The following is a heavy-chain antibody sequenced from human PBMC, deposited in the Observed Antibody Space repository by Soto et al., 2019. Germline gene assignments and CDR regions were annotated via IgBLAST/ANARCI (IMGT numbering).Heavy chain of an antibody. V-gene: IGHV4-30-4*01. CDR1: GGSISSGDYY. CDR3: ARGDFWSGPPSYYYGMDV. CDR2: IYYSGST. D-gene: IGHD3-3*01. Sequence: LSLTCTVSGGSISSGDYYWSWIRQPPGKGLEWIGYIYYSGSTYYNPSLKSRVTISVDTSKNQFSLKLSSVTAADTAVYYCARGDFWSGPPSYYYGMDVWGQGTTVTVSS. J-gene: IGHJ6*02.